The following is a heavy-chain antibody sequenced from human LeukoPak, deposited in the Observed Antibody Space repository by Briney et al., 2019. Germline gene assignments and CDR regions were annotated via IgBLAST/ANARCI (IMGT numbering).Heavy chain of an antibody. CDR1: GDSTSNIYYC. D-gene: IGHD3-22*01. CDR2: IYCSGST. V-gene: IGHV4-39*01. Sequence: SETLSLTCTVSGDSTSNIYYCWGWIPQPPGKGLEGFGCIYCSGSTYYNPSLKSRVTISVDTSKNQFALKLSSVTAADTVVYYCASQRNDYYDSSGHDYWGQGTLVTVSS. CDR3: ASQRNDYYDSSGHDY. J-gene: IGHJ4*02.